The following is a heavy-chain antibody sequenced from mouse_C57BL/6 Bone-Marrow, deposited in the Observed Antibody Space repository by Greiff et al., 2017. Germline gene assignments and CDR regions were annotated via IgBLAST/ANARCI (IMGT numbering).Heavy chain of an antibody. D-gene: IGHD2-2*01. CDR3: EGASLLWLRRAWFAY. Sequence: EVKLQESVAELVRPGASVKLSCTASGFNIKNTYMHWVKQRPEQGLEWIGRIDPANGNTKYAPKFQGKATITADTSSNTAYLQLSSLTAEDTAIYYCEGASLLWLRRAWFAYWGQGTLVTVSA. J-gene: IGHJ3*01. V-gene: IGHV14-3*01. CDR1: GFNIKNTY. CDR2: IDPANGNT.